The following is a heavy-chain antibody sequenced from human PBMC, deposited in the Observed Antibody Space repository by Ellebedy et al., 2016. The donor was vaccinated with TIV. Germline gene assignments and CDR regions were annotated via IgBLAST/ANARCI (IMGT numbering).Heavy chain of an antibody. J-gene: IGHJ4*02. V-gene: IGHV4-39*02. Sequence: MPSETLSLTCTVSGGSIRSSSYYWGWIRQPPGKGLEWIGSIYYSGSTYYNPSLESRVTKSGDTSRNQFSLKVTSVTAADTAGYYCARDSYYYGSGSYLFFDYWGQGTLVTVSS. CDR2: IYYSGST. CDR3: ARDSYYYGSGSYLFFDY. CDR1: GGSIRSSSYY. D-gene: IGHD3-10*01.